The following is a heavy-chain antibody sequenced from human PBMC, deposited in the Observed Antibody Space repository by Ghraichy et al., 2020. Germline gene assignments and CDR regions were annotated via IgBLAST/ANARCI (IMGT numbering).Heavy chain of an antibody. Sequence: SGPTLVKPRQTLTLTCSFSGFSLSTTGMCVSWVRQPPGKALEWLALIDWDDDKYYSASLKTRLALSKDTSKNQVVLTLTYLDPVDTATYYCARIFRYGDTRVFDYWGQGTLVTVSS. CDR2: IDWDDDK. CDR1: GFSLSTTGMC. J-gene: IGHJ4*02. D-gene: IGHD4-17*01. CDR3: ARIFRYGDTRVFDY. V-gene: IGHV2-70*20.